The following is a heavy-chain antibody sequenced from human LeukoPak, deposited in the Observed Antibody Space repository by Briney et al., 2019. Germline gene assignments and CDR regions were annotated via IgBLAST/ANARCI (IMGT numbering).Heavy chain of an antibody. CDR1: GFTFSSYA. J-gene: IGHJ4*02. V-gene: IGHV3-30-3*01. Sequence: GGSLRLSCAASGFTFSSYAMHWVRQAPGKGLEWVAVISYDGSNKYYADSVKGRFTISRDNSKNTLYLQMNSLRAENTAVYYCARDGGVLLWFGDLKDFDYWGQGTLVTVSS. D-gene: IGHD3-10*01. CDR2: ISYDGSNK. CDR3: ARDGGVLLWFGDLKDFDY.